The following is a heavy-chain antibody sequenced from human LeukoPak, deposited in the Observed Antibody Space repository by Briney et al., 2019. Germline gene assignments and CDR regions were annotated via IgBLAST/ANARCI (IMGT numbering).Heavy chain of an antibody. Sequence: GGSQRLSCAASGFTFSSFSMSWVRQAPGKGLEWVSYIRTSGTNTDYTGSVKGRFTISRDDAKNSLYLQMNSLRAEDTAVYYCAKDPGVGYCSSTSCYGDYWGQGTLVTVSS. V-gene: IGHV3-48*04. CDR3: AKDPGVGYCSSTSCYGDY. CDR2: IRTSGTNT. J-gene: IGHJ4*02. D-gene: IGHD2-2*01. CDR1: GFTFSSFS.